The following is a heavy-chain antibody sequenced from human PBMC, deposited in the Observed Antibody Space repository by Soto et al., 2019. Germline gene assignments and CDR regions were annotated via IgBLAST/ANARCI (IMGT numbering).Heavy chain of an antibody. V-gene: IGHV1-2*02. CDR2: INPNSGGA. CDR1: GYTFTGYY. CDR3: ARGEGSSWFFYYFDY. J-gene: IGHJ4*02. D-gene: IGHD6-13*01. Sequence: GASVKVSCKASGYTFTGYYLHWARQAPGQGLEWMGWINPNSGGANYAQQFQGRVTMTRDTSISTAYLEFNSLRSGDTAVYYCARGEGSSWFFYYFDYWGWGTLVTVSS.